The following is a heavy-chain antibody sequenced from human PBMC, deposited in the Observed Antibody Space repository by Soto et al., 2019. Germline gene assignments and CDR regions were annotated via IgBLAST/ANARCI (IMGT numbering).Heavy chain of an antibody. CDR2: IYWDDDK. Sequence: ITLKGSGPTLVKPTQTLTLTCTFSGFSLSTSGVGVGWIRQPPGKALEWLALIYWDDDKRYSPSLKSRLTITKDPSKNQVVLTMTNMDPVDTATYYCAHSRHQNYDFWSGYYNMDVWGQGTTVTVSS. J-gene: IGHJ6*02. CDR1: GFSLSTSGVG. V-gene: IGHV2-5*02. D-gene: IGHD3-3*01. CDR3: AHSRHQNYDFWSGYYNMDV.